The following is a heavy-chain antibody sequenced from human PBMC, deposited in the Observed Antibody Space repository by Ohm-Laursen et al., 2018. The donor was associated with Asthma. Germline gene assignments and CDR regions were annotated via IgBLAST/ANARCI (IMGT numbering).Heavy chain of an antibody. V-gene: IGHV1-46*01. J-gene: IGHJ4*02. CDR2: INPSGGST. CDR3: ARAPYYYDSSGYYLPDY. D-gene: IGHD3-22*01. Sequence: ASVKVSCNASGYTFTSYYMHWVRQAPGQGLEWMGIINPSGGSTSYAQKFQGRVTMTRDTSTSTVYMELSSLRSEDTAVYYCARAPYYYDSSGYYLPDYWGQGTLVTVSS. CDR1: GYTFTSYY.